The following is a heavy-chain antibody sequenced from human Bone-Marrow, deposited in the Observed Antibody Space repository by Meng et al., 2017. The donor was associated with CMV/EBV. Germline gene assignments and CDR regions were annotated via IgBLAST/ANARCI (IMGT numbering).Heavy chain of an antibody. CDR1: GYTFTGYY. CDR2: VDPSSGDT. V-gene: IGHV1-2*02. CDR3: VRGLLSGTNS. D-gene: IGHD1-7*01. J-gene: IGHJ5*02. Sequence: ASVNVSCKASGYTFTGYYMHWVRQAPGQGLEWMGWVDPSSGDTDYAQRFQGRLTMTANTATSTAHMELSSLKTDDTAVYYCVRGLLSGTNSWGQGTLVTVSS.